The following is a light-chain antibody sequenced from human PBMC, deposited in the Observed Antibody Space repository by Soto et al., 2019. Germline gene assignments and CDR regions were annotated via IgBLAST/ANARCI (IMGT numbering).Light chain of an antibody. CDR3: QQRSHWPPLT. CDR2: DAS. CDR1: QSVSTY. Sequence: EIVLTQSPATLSMSPGERATLSCRASQSVSTYLAWYQQKPGQAPRLLIFDASNRASGIPSRFSGSGSGTNFTLTISRLEHEDFAVYFCQQRSHWPPLTVGGGTKVEIK. J-gene: IGKJ4*01. V-gene: IGKV3-11*01.